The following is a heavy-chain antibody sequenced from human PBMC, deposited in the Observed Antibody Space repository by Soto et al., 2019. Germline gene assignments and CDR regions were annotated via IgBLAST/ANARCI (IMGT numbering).Heavy chain of an antibody. J-gene: IGHJ4*02. CDR3: ARDRAVRGVFFDY. D-gene: IGHD3-10*01. Sequence: QVQLQESGPGLVKPSQTLSLTCTVSGGSISSGDYYWSWIRQPPGKGLEWIGYIYYNGSTYYNPSLKRRVTISVDTSKNQFSLKLSSVTAADTAVYYCARDRAVRGVFFDYWGQGTLVTVSS. CDR1: GGSISSGDYY. V-gene: IGHV4-30-4*01. CDR2: IYYNGST.